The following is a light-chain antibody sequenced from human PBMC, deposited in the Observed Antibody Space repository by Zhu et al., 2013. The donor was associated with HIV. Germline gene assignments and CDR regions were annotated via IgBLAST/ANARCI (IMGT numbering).Light chain of an antibody. J-gene: IGKJ1*01. Sequence: VVTQSPATLSVSPGERANLSCTTSHNVGSHLAWYQQKPGQAPVLVIYGASVRAAGIPPRSSGTGSGTEFTLSITGLQSDDFADYHCQQYNDWPKTFGQGTRV. CDR2: GAS. CDR3: QQYNDWPKT. CDR1: HNVGSH. V-gene: IGKV3-15*01.